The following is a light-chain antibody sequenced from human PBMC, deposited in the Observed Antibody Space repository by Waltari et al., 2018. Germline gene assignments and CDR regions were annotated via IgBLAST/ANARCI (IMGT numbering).Light chain of an antibody. CDR2: DVK. Sequence: QSALTQPASVSGSPGQAITISCTGTNGDVGAYDYVSWYQQHPGKAPKLLIYDVKNRPSGGSDRVSGSKSGNTASLVISGLQAEDEANCSCSSYTTRDTLVFGGGTELTVL. CDR3: SSYTTRDTLV. V-gene: IGLV2-14*03. J-gene: IGLJ2*01. CDR1: NGDVGAYDY.